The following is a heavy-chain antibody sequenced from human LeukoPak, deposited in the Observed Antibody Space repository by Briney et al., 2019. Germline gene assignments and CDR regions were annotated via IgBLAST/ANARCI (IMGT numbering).Heavy chain of an antibody. CDR2: IIPIFGIA. V-gene: IGHV1-69*04. CDR1: GGTFSSYA. CDR3: ARGRDSGGYATDDAFDI. D-gene: IGHD3-22*01. J-gene: IGHJ3*02. Sequence: GASVKVSCKASGGTFSSYAISWVRQAPGQGLEWMGRIIPIFGIANNAQKFQGRVTISADKSTSTAYMELSSLRSEDTAVYYCARGRDSGGYATDDAFDIWGQGTMVTVSS.